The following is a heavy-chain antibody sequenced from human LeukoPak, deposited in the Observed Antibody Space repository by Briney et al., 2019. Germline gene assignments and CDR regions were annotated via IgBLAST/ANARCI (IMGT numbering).Heavy chain of an antibody. D-gene: IGHD3-22*01. V-gene: IGHV3-21*01. J-gene: IGHJ3*02. Sequence: GGSLRLSCAASGFTFSSYSMSWVRQAPGKGLEWVSSISSSSSYIYYADSVKGRFTISRDNAKNSLSLQMNSLGAEDTAVYYCARGSYYAGSQGNAFDIWGQGTMVTVSS. CDR2: ISSSSSYI. CDR3: ARGSYYAGSQGNAFDI. CDR1: GFTFSSYS.